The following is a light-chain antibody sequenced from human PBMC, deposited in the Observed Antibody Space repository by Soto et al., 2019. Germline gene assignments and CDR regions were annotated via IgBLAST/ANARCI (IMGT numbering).Light chain of an antibody. CDR1: QSISSN. CDR2: RTS. J-gene: IGKJ4*01. Sequence: EIVMTQSPATLSVSPGERATHSCRASQSISSNLAWYQQKPGQAPRLLMFRTSSRATGFPARFSGSGSGTEFNLTISRLEPQDFAIYYSQQYGDSPLTIGGGTWVDIK. V-gene: IGKV3-15*01. CDR3: QQYGDSPLT.